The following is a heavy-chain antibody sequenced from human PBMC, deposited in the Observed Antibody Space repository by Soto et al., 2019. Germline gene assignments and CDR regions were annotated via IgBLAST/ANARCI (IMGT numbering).Heavy chain of an antibody. D-gene: IGHD3-3*01. Sequence: QIQLAQSGAEVRKTGSSVEISCKASGYNFTYRYLHWVRQAPGQALEWMGWITPFNGNTKYAQKFQDRVSFTRDGSGSTAYMELSGLISADTGMYYCVCLFVSYGMDVWGQGTTVTVSS. CDR3: VCLFVSYGMDV. CDR2: ITPFNGNT. J-gene: IGHJ6*02. V-gene: IGHV1-45*01. CDR1: GYNFTYRY.